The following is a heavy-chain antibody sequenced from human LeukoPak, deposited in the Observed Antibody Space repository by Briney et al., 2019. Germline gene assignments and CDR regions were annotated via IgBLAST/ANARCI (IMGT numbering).Heavy chain of an antibody. D-gene: IGHD3-10*01. V-gene: IGHV1-8*01. CDR2: MNPNSGDT. CDR3: ARGPPHYGSGY. Sequence: GASVKVSCKASGYTFTGYDINWVRQATGQGLEWMGWMNPNSGDTGSAQTFQGRVTMTRDTSISTAYMELSSLRSEDTAVYYCARGPPHYGSGYWGQGTLVTVSS. CDR1: GYTFTGYD. J-gene: IGHJ4*02.